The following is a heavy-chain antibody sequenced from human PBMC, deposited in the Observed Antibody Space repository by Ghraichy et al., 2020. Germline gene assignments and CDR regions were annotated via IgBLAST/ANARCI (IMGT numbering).Heavy chain of an antibody. J-gene: IGHJ4*02. Sequence: SETLSLTCTVSGGSISSSSYYWGWIRQPPGKGLEWIGSIYYSGSTYYNPSLKSRVTISVDTSKNQFSLKLSSVTAADTAVYYCARVTPGRTSSPHFDYWGQGTLVTVSS. V-gene: IGHV4-39*07. CDR2: IYYSGST. CDR3: ARVTPGRTSSPHFDY. D-gene: IGHD4-23*01. CDR1: GGSISSSSYY.